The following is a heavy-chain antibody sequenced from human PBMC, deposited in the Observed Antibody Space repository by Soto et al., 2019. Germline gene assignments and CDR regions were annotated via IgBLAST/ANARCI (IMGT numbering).Heavy chain of an antibody. Sequence: QVQLQESGPGLVKPSQTLSLTCTVSGGSISSGDYYWSWIRQPPGKGLEWIGYIYYRGSTYYNPSLKSRVTISVDTSKNQFSLKLSSVTAADTAVYYCARVHCTNGVCYMFWFDPWGQGTLVTVSS. J-gene: IGHJ5*02. CDR3: ARVHCTNGVCYMFWFDP. D-gene: IGHD2-8*01. CDR2: IYYRGST. CDR1: GGSISSGDYY. V-gene: IGHV4-30-4*01.